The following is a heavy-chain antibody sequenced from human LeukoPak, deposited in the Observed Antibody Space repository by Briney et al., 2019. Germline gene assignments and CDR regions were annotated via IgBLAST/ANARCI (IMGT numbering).Heavy chain of an antibody. CDR1: GGTFSSYA. D-gene: IGHD2-2*02. CDR2: IIPIFGTA. Sequence: ASVKVSCKASGGTFSSYAISWVRQAPGQGLEWMGRIIPIFGTANYAQKFQGRVTITADESTSTAYMELSSLRSEDTAVYYCARALDPYCSSTSCYTGLDYWGQGTLVTVSS. V-gene: IGHV1-69*13. J-gene: IGHJ4*02. CDR3: ARALDPYCSSTSCYTGLDY.